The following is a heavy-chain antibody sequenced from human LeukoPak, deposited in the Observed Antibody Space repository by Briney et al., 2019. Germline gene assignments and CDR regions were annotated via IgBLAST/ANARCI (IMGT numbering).Heavy chain of an antibody. CDR1: GFTFGDYA. CDR2: IRSKAYGGTT. V-gene: IGHV3-49*03. CDR3: TRDRGYCSSTSCYAPSRDAFDI. J-gene: IGHJ3*02. D-gene: IGHD2-2*01. Sequence: GGSLRLSCTASGFTFGDYAMNWFRQAPGKGLEWVGFIRSKAYGGTTEYAASVKGRFTISRDDSKSIAYLQMNSLKTEDTAVYYCTRDRGYCSSTSCYAPSRDAFDIWGQGTMVTVSS.